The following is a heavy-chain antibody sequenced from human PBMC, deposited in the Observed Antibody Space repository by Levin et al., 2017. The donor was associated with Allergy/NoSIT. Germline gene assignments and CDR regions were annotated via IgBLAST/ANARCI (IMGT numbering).Heavy chain of an antibody. Sequence: GGSLRLSCGASGFTFSSCGMHWVRQAPGKGLEWVSIISYDGSVKYFADSVKGRFTISRDNSKNTLHLQMNSLRAEDTAVYYCAKDLGGSWSLEYWGQGTLVIVSS. D-gene: IGHD6-13*01. J-gene: IGHJ4*02. V-gene: IGHV3-30*18. CDR3: AKDLGGSWSLEY. CDR1: GFTFSSCG. CDR2: ISYDGSVK.